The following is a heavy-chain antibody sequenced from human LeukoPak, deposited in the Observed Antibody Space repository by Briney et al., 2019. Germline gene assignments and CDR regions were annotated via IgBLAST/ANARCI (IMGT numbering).Heavy chain of an antibody. Sequence: ASVQVSCKASGYTFIDYYMHWVRQASGQGLEWMGWINPNSGATNYAQNFQGRVTMTRDTSINTAYMELSRLRSDDTAVYYCARVAYFYDSSGYYYSDYWGQGTLVTVSS. CDR2: INPNSGAT. V-gene: IGHV1-2*02. J-gene: IGHJ4*02. CDR3: ARVAYFYDSSGYYYSDY. CDR1: GYTFIDYY. D-gene: IGHD3-22*01.